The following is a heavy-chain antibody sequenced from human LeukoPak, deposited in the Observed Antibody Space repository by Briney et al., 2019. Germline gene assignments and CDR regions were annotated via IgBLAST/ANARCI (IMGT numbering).Heavy chain of an antibody. CDR3: ARVKDTAMPYRFDY. CDR2: IIPILGIA. Sequence: ASVKVSCKASGYSFSNFGISWVRQAPGQGLEWMGRIIPILGIANYAQKFQGRVTITADKSTSTAYMELSSLRSEDTAVYYCARVKDTAMPYRFDYWGQGTLVTVSS. V-gene: IGHV1-69*04. D-gene: IGHD5-18*01. J-gene: IGHJ4*02. CDR1: GYSFSNFG.